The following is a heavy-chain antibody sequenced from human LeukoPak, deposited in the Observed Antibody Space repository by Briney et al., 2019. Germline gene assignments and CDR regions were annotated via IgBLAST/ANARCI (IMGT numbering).Heavy chain of an antibody. CDR3: ARRGPSGVDDYGFLDY. D-gene: IGHD4-17*01. Sequence: GESLKISCKGSGYSFTSYWIGWVRQMPGKGLEWMGIIYPGDSDTRYSPSFQGQVTISADKSISTAYLQWSSLKASDTAMYYCARRGPSGVDDYGFLDYWGQGTLVTVSS. J-gene: IGHJ4*02. V-gene: IGHV5-51*01. CDR2: IYPGDSDT. CDR1: GYSFTSYW.